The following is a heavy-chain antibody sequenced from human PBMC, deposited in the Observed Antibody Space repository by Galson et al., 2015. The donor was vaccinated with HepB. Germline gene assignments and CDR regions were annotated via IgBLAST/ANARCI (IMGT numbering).Heavy chain of an antibody. CDR2: IYSGGST. V-gene: IGHV3-66*01. CDR3: ARVLWGAFDI. Sequence: SLRLSCAASGFTVSSNYMSWVRQAPGKGLEWVSAIYSGGSTYYADSVKGRFTLSRGNSKNTLYLQMNSLRAEDTAVYYCARVLWGAFDIWGQGTVVTVSS. J-gene: IGHJ3*02. D-gene: IGHD3-16*01. CDR1: GFTVSSNY.